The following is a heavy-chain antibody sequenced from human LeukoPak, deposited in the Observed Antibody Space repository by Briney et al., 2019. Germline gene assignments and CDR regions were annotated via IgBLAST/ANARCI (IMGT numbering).Heavy chain of an antibody. V-gene: IGHV3-7*01. CDR3: ASWGYYFDY. D-gene: IGHD3-16*01. J-gene: IGHJ4*02. CDR1: GFTFSTYW. CDR2: INQDGSEK. Sequence: GGSLRLSCEASGFTFSTYWVTWVRQAPGKGLEWVANINQDGSEKYYVDSVKGRFTISRDNAKNSLCLQMNSLRAEDTAVYYCASWGYYFDYWGQGTLVTVSS.